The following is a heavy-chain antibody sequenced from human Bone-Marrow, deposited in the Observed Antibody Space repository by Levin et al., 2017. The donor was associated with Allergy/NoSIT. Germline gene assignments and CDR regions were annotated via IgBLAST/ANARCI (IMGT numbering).Heavy chain of an antibody. CDR2: IYWDNDK. J-gene: IGHJ4*02. D-gene: IGHD3-16*01. CDR1: GFSLTTTGVG. Sequence: SGPTLVKPPQTLTLTCTFSGFSLTTTGVGVGWIRQPPGKALEWVAIIYWDNDKRYRPSLNNRLSISKDTSKNQVVLTMTNVDPLDTATYFCARVVITYGGVTGDESFDYWGQGTLVTVSS. CDR3: ARVVITYGGVTGDESFDY. V-gene: IGHV2-5*02.